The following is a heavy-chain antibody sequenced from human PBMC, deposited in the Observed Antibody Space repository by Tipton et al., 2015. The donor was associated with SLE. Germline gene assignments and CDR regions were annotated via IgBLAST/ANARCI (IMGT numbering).Heavy chain of an antibody. V-gene: IGHV3-9*01. CDR2: LSWNSGSI. D-gene: IGHD3-10*01. CDR3: AKDTRFGVLDAFDI. J-gene: IGHJ3*02. Sequence: SLRLSCAASGFTFDDYAMHWVRQAPGKGLEWVSGLSWNSGSIDYADSVKGRFTISRDNAKNSLYLQMNSLRAEDTALYYCAKDTRFGVLDAFDIWGQGTMVTVSS. CDR1: GFTFDDYA.